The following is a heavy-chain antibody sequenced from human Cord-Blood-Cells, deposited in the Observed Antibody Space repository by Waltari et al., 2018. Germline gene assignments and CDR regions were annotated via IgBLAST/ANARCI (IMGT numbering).Heavy chain of an antibody. J-gene: IGHJ4*02. CDR2: IYYSGST. CDR3: ARHVGIVATSLDY. D-gene: IGHD5-12*01. Sequence: QLQLQESGPGLVKPSETLSLTCPVSGGSISSSSYYWGWIRQPPGKGLEWIGSIYYSGSTYYNPSLKSRVTISVDTSKNQFSLKLSSVTAADTAVYYCARHVGIVATSLDYWGQGTLVTVSS. CDR1: GGSISSSSYY. V-gene: IGHV4-39*01.